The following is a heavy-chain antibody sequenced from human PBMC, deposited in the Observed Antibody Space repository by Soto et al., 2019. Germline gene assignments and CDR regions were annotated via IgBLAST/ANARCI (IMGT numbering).Heavy chain of an antibody. J-gene: IGHJ4*02. CDR1: GFTFSSYG. CDR2: ISYDGSNK. D-gene: IGHD6-6*01. CDR3: AKGLQQLALNWGDY. Sequence: QVQLVESGGGVVQPGRSLRLSCAASGFTFSSYGMHWVRQAPGKGLEWVAVISYDGSNKYYADSVKGRFTISRDNSKNTLYLQMNSLRAEDTAVYSCAKGLQQLALNWGDYWGQGPLVTVSS. V-gene: IGHV3-30*18.